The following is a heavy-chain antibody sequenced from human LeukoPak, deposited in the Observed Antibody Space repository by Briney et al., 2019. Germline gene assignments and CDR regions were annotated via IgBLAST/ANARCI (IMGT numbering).Heavy chain of an antibody. CDR1: GFTFSSYA. J-gene: IGHJ4*02. V-gene: IGHV3-23*01. CDR3: AKDYYDGVGSDY. D-gene: IGHD3-22*01. CDR2: ISVSGGST. Sequence: GGSLRLSCAASGFTFSSYAMSWVRQAPGKGLEWVSVISVSGGSTYFADSVKGRFTISRDNSKNTLYLQMNSLRAEDTAVYFCAKDYYDGVGSDYWGQGTLVTVSS.